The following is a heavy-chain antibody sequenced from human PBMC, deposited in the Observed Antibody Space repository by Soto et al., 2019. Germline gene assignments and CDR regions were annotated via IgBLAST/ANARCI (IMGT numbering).Heavy chain of an antibody. CDR2: INPNSGGT. D-gene: IGHD3-10*01. J-gene: IGHJ5*02. CDR1: GYTFTGYY. V-gene: IGHV1-2*04. Sequence: ASVKVSCKASGYTFTGYYMHWVRQAPGQGLEWMGWINPNSGGTNYAQKFQGWVTMTRDTSISTAYMELSRLRSDDTAVYYCARELSYYGSGSYYTPKQSYWFDPWGQGTLVTVSS. CDR3: ARELSYYGSGSYYTPKQSYWFDP.